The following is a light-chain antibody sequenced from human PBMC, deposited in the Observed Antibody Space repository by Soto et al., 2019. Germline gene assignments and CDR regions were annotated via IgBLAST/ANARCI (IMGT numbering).Light chain of an antibody. CDR2: SAS. J-gene: IGKJ3*01. CDR3: QKYNSAPLT. Sequence: DIQMTQSPSSLSASVGDRVTITCRASQGISNYLAWYQQKPGEVPKLLIYSASTLHSGVPSRFSGSGSGTDFTLTISSMQPEDVAIYYCQKYNSAPLTFGPGTKVDIK. CDR1: QGISNY. V-gene: IGKV1-27*01.